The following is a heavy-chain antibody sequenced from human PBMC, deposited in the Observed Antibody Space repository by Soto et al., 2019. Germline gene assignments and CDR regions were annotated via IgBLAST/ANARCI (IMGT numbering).Heavy chain of an antibody. CDR3: AREVDCGDYLELYYYYYYMDV. CDR1: GGTFSSYT. J-gene: IGHJ6*03. V-gene: IGHV1-69*04. Sequence: SVKVSCKASGGTFSSYTISWVRQAPGQGLEWMGRIIPILGIANYAQKFQGRVTITADKSTSTAYMELSSLRSEDTAVYYCAREVDCGDYLELYYYYYYMDVWGKGTTVTVSS. CDR2: IIPILGIA. D-gene: IGHD2-21*02.